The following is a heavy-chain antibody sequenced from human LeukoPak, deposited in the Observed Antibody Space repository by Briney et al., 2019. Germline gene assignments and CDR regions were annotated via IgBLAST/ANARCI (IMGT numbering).Heavy chain of an antibody. CDR2: INPNSGGT. Sequence: ASVKVSCEASGYTFTGYYMHWVRQAPGQGLEWMGWINPNSGGTNYAQKFQGRVTMTRDTSISTAYMELSRLRSDDTAVYYCARDIPLVATMGFDYWGQGTLVTVSS. J-gene: IGHJ4*02. CDR1: GYTFTGYY. CDR3: ARDIPLVATMGFDY. D-gene: IGHD5-12*01. V-gene: IGHV1-2*02.